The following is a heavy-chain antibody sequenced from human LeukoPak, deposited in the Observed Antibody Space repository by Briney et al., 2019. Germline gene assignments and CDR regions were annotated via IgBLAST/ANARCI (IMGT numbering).Heavy chain of an antibody. CDR1: GFTFSSYW. V-gene: IGHV3-74*01. CDR3: ASWGQVTAMEPGIRYYFDY. CDR2: INSDGSST. Sequence: GGSLRLSCAASGFTFSSYWMHWVRQAPGKGLVWVSRINSDGSSTSYADSVKGRFTISRDNAKNTLYLQMNSLRAEDTAVYYCASWGQVTAMEPGIRYYFDYWGQGTLVTVSS. J-gene: IGHJ4*02. D-gene: IGHD5-18*01.